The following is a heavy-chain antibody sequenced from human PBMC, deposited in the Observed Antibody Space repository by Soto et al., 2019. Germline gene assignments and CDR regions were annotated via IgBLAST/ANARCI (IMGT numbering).Heavy chain of an antibody. Sequence: TLSLTCTVSGGSISSGDYYWSWIRQPPGKGLEWIGYIYYSGSTYYNPSLKSRVTISVDTSKNQFSLKLSSVTAADTAVYYCARGGLWSGYYLDYWGQGTLVTVSS. J-gene: IGHJ4*02. D-gene: IGHD3-3*01. CDR3: ARGGLWSGYYLDY. V-gene: IGHV4-30-4*01. CDR2: IYYSGST. CDR1: GGSISSGDYY.